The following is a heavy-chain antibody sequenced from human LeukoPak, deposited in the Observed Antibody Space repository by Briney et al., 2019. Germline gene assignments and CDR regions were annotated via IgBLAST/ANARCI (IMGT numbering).Heavy chain of an antibody. V-gene: IGHV4-34*01. D-gene: IGHD3-10*01. CDR3: ARVLDYYGSGTRDFDY. J-gene: IGHJ4*02. CDR1: GGSFSGYY. CDR2: INHSGST. Sequence: SETLSLTCAVYGGSFSGYYWSWIRQPPGKGLEWIGEINHSGSTNYNPSLKSRVSISVVTSKNQFSLQLSSVTAADTAVYYCARVLDYYGSGTRDFDYWGQGTLVTVSS.